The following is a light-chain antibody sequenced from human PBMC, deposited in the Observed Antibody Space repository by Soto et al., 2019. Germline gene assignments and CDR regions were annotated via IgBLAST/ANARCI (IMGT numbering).Light chain of an antibody. J-gene: IGLJ1*01. CDR3: YSYAGENLYV. CDR2: EGT. V-gene: IGLV2-23*01. CDR1: SSDVGSYNL. Sequence: QSALTQPASVSASPGQSITIPCTGTSSDVGSYNLVSWFQQHPGKVPKLLMYEGTKRPSGLSDRFSGSKSGNTASLTISWLQAEDEADYYCYSYAGENLYVFGTGTKLTVL.